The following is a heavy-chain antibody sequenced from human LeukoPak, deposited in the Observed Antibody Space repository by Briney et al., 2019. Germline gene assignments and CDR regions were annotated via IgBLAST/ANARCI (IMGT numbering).Heavy chain of an antibody. V-gene: IGHV1-46*01. CDR1: GYTFTSYY. J-gene: IGHJ3*02. CDR3: AKSNGYGLVDI. CDR2: INPTGGST. D-gene: IGHD3-10*01. Sequence: ASVKVSCKASGYTFTSYYMHWVRQAPGEGLEWMGIINPTGGSTSYAQKFQGRVTMTRDTSTNTIYMELSSLRSEDTAVYYCAKSNGYGLVDIWGQGTMVTVSS.